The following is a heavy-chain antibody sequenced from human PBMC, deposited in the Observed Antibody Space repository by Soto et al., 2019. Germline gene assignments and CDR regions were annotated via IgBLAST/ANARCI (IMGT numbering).Heavy chain of an antibody. CDR1: GYTFTRYY. J-gene: IGHJ4*02. CDR2: INTSGIST. CDR3: TREAERADDGDYACDY. V-gene: IGHV1-46*03. D-gene: IGHD4-17*01. Sequence: QVQLLQSVPQAKKPGASVKVSCKASGYTFTRYYMHWVRQAPGQGLEWMGIINTSGISTRYAQKFQGRVTITRDTPPRTVYMELSSLRSEDTAVYYCTREAERADDGDYACDYWGQGTLVTVSS.